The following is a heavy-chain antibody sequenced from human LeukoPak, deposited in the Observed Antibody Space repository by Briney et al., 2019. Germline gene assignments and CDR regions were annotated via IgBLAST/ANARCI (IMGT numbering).Heavy chain of an antibody. Sequence: GGSLRLSCAASGFTSSSYAMSWVRQAPGKGLEWVSAISGIGGSTYYADSVKGRFTISRDNSKNTLYLQMNSLRAEDTAVYYCAKVDNQDGDPYDYWGQGTLVTVSS. D-gene: IGHD4-17*01. V-gene: IGHV3-23*01. CDR3: AKVDNQDGDPYDY. CDR2: ISGIGGST. CDR1: GFTSSSYA. J-gene: IGHJ4*02.